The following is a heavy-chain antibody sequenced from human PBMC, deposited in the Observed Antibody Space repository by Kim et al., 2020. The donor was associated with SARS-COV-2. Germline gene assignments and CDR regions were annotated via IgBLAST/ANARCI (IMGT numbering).Heavy chain of an antibody. D-gene: IGHD3-9*01. CDR3: ARGGDILTGELDFDY. J-gene: IGHJ4*02. V-gene: IGHV4-59*13. CDR1: GGSISSYY. Sequence: SETLSLTCTVSGGSISSYYWSWIRQPPGKGLEWIGYIYYSGSTNYNPSLKSRVTISVDTSKNQFSLKLSSVTAADTAVYYCARGGDILTGELDFDYWGQGTLVIVSS. CDR2: IYYSGST.